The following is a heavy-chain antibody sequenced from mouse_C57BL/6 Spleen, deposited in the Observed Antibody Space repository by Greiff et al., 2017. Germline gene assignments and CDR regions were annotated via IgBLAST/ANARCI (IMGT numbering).Heavy chain of an antibody. J-gene: IGHJ1*03. CDR2: ISGGGGNT. CDR1: GFTFSSYT. V-gene: IGHV5-9*01. Sequence: EVQRVESGGGLVKPGGSLKLSCAASGFTFSSYTMSWVRQTPEKRLEWVATISGGGGNTYYPDSVKGRFTISRDNAKNTLYLQMSSLRSEDTALYYCARQGGPDWYFDVWGTGTTVTVSS. CDR3: ARQGGPDWYFDV.